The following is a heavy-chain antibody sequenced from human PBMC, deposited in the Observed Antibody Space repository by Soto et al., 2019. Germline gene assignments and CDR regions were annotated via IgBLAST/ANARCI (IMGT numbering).Heavy chain of an antibody. CDR3: ARGGHYYDSPYYFDY. CDR1: GGSVSSGAYY. D-gene: IGHD3-22*01. Sequence: SETLSLTCTVSGGSVSSGAYYWGWVRQNPGKGLEWIGYIHYRGNTYYNPSLMSRVTISIDTSKNQFSLKLSSVTAADTAVYYCARGGHYYDSPYYFDYWGQGTLVTVSS. CDR2: IHYRGNT. V-gene: IGHV4-31*03. J-gene: IGHJ4*02.